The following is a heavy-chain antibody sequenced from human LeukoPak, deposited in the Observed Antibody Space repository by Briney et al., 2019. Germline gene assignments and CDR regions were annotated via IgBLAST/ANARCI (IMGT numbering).Heavy chain of an antibody. D-gene: IGHD2-21*02. CDR2: IIPIFGTA. Sequence: ASVKVSCKASGGTFSSYAISWVRQAPGQGLEWMGGIIPIFGTANYAQKFQGRVTITTDESTSTAYMELSSLRSEDTAVYYCARVCYYRYCDGDFHLDYWGQGTLVTVSS. CDR3: ARVCYYRYCDGDFHLDY. CDR1: GGTFSSYA. J-gene: IGHJ4*02. V-gene: IGHV1-69*05.